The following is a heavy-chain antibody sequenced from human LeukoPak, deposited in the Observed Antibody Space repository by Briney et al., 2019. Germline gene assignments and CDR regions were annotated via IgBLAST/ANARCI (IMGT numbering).Heavy chain of an antibody. V-gene: IGHV1-58*01. J-gene: IGHJ4*02. CDR2: IVVGSGNT. D-gene: IGHD5-18*01. CDR3: AADRGYSYGTDY. CDR1: GFTFTSSA. Sequence: SVKVSCKDSGFTFTSSAVQWVRQARGQRLEWIGWIVVGSGNTNYAQKFQERVTITRDMSTSTAYMELSSLRSEDTAVYYCAADRGYSYGTDYWGQGTLVTVSS.